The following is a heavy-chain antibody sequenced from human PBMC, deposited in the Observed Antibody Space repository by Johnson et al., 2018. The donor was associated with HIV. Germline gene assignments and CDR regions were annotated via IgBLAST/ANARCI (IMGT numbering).Heavy chain of an antibody. V-gene: IGHV3-74*01. Sequence: VQLVESGGGLVQPGGSLRLSCAASRFSFSSYWMHWVRQSPGKGLVWVSGINWNGGSTGYADSVKGRFTISRDNSKNTLYLQMNSLRAEDTAVYYCAKDGGRLRTDAFDIWGQGTMVTVSS. J-gene: IGHJ3*02. CDR3: AKDGGRLRTDAFDI. D-gene: IGHD2-15*01. CDR1: RFSFSSYW. CDR2: INWNGGST.